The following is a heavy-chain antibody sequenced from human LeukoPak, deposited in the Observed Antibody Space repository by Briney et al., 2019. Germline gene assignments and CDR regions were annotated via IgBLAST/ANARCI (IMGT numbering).Heavy chain of an antibody. D-gene: IGHD1-26*01. J-gene: IGHJ4*02. V-gene: IGHV3-43*01. CDR1: GFTFSSYT. CDR3: AKDRAREVGATLFDY. Sequence: GGSLRLSCAASGFTFSSYTMHWVRQAPGKGLEWVPLISWDGGSTYYADSVKGRFTISRDNSKNSLYLQMNSLRTEDTALYYCAKDRAREVGATLFDYWGQGTLVTVSS. CDR2: ISWDGGST.